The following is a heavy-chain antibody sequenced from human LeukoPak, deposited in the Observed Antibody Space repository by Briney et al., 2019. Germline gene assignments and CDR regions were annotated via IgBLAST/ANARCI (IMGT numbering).Heavy chain of an antibody. CDR2: ISSSGSTI. V-gene: IGHV3-11*04. CDR3: ARDSYYYDSSGYYYYYYYMDV. CDR1: GFTFSDYY. J-gene: IGHJ6*03. D-gene: IGHD3-22*01. Sequence: PGGSLRLSCAASGFTFSDYYMSWIRQAPGKGLEWVSYISSSGSTIYYADSVKGRFTISRDNAKNSLYLQMNSLRAEDTAVYYCARDSYYYDSSGYYYYYYYMDVWGKGTTVTVSS.